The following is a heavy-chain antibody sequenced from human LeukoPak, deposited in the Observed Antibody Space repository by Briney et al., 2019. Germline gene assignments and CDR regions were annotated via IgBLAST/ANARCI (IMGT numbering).Heavy chain of an antibody. Sequence: PSETLSLTCTVSGGSVSSGSYYWSWVRQPPGKGLEWIGYIYYSGSTNYNPSLKSRVTISVDTSKNQFSLQLNSVTPEDTAIYYCARGPAGWGAFDSWGQGILVTVSS. J-gene: IGHJ4*02. D-gene: IGHD1-26*01. CDR3: ARGPAGWGAFDS. CDR2: IYYSGST. V-gene: IGHV4-61*01. CDR1: GGSVSSGSYY.